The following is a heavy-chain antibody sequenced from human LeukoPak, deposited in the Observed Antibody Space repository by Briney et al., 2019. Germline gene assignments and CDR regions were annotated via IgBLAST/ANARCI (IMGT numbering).Heavy chain of an antibody. Sequence: SETLSLTCTVSGGSISSSSYYWGWIRQPPGKRLEWIGSIYYSGSTYYNPSLKSRVTISVDTSKNQFSLKLSSVTAADTAVYYCARDPHLERDFDYWGQGTLVTVSS. D-gene: IGHD6-25*01. V-gene: IGHV4-39*07. J-gene: IGHJ4*02. CDR3: ARDPHLERDFDY. CDR1: GGSISSSSYY. CDR2: IYYSGST.